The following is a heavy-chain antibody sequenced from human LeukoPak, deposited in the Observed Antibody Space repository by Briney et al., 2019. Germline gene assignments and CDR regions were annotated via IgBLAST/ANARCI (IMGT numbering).Heavy chain of an antibody. CDR2: ISGNDGRT. J-gene: IGHJ4*02. Sequence: GGSLRLSCAASGFTFSDYYMSWIRQAPGKGLDWVSAISGNDGRTYYADSVKGRFTISRDNSKNTLYLQINSLRAEDTALYYCAKSDSSGYYLGGWGQGTLVTVSS. V-gene: IGHV3-23*01. D-gene: IGHD3-22*01. CDR1: GFTFSDYY. CDR3: AKSDSSGYYLGG.